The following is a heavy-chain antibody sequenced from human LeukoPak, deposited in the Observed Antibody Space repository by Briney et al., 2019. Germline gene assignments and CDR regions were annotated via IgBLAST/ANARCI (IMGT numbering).Heavy chain of an antibody. D-gene: IGHD3-10*01. CDR3: ARHYGSGTKPLDY. J-gene: IGHJ4*02. CDR1: GGSISSNY. CDR2: IHYSGST. Sequence: PSETLSLTCTVSGGSISSNYWSWIRQPPGKGLEYIGFIHYSGSTNYNPSLKSRVTMSVDTSKNQFSLKLSSVTAADTAVYYCARHYGSGTKPLDYWGQGTLVTFSS. V-gene: IGHV4-59*08.